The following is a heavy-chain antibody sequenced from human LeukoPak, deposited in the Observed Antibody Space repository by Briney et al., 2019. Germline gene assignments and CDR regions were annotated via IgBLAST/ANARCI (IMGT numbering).Heavy chain of an antibody. CDR2: IYPGDSDT. CDR3: ASIVVAAAGRGYYYYGMDV. Sequence: GESLKISCTASGHSFSIYWIAWVRQMPGKGLDWMGIIYPGDSDTRYSLSFQGQVTISADKSTSTTYVQWSSLKASDTAMYYCASIVVAAAGRGYYYYGMDVWGQGTTVTVSS. D-gene: IGHD6-13*01. CDR1: GHSFSIYW. V-gene: IGHV5-51*01. J-gene: IGHJ6*02.